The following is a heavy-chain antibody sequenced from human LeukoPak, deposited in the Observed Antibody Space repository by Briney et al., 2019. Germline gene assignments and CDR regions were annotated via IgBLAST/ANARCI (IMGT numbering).Heavy chain of an antibody. V-gene: IGHV1-46*01. CDR3: ARETTAAGSFDY. Sequence: ASAKVSCKASGYTFTSYYMHWVRQAPGQGLEWMGIINPSGGSTSYAQKFQGRVTMTRDTSTSTVYMELSSLRSEDTAVYYCARETTAAGSFDYWGQGTLVTVSS. D-gene: IGHD6-13*01. CDR2: INPSGGST. CDR1: GYTFTSYY. J-gene: IGHJ4*02.